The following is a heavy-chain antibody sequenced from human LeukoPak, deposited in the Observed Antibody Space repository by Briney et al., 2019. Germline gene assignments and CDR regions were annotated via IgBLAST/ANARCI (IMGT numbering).Heavy chain of an antibody. D-gene: IGHD3-3*01. CDR3: ARGSGYYAGAEYFEH. CDR1: GYTLTSYY. V-gene: IGHV1-2*02. Sequence: ASAKVSCKASGYTLTSYYLHWVRQAPGQGPEWMGWINPNSGETNYAPKFQGRVTMTRDTSINAAYLELGGLRSDDTAVYYCARGSGYYAGAEYFEHWGQGTLVTVSS. CDR2: INPNSGET. J-gene: IGHJ1*01.